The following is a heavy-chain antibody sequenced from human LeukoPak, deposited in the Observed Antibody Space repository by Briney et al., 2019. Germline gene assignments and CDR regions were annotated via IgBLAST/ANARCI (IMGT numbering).Heavy chain of an antibody. V-gene: IGHV4-39*01. CDR1: GGSISSSSYY. CDR2: IYYSGST. CDR3: ARLAYNWNSGVSWFDP. J-gene: IGHJ5*02. Sequence: PSETLSLTCTVSGGSISSSSYYWGWIRQPPGKGLEWIGSIYYSGSTYYNPSLKSRVTISVDTSKNQFSLKLSSVTAADTAVYYCARLAYNWNSGVSWFDPWGQGTLVTVSS. D-gene: IGHD1-7*01.